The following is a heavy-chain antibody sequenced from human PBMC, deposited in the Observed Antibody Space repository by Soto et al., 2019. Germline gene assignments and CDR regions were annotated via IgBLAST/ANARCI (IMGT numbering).Heavy chain of an antibody. CDR3: AKDIYYYDSSGYPEDY. CDR2: ISWNSGSI. J-gene: IGHJ4*02. CDR1: GFTFDDYA. D-gene: IGHD3-22*01. Sequence: PGGSLRLSCAASGFTFDDYAMHWVRQAPGKGLEWVSGISWNSGSIGYADSVKGRFTISRDNAKNSLYLQMNSLRAEDTALYYCAKDIYYYDSSGYPEDYWGQGTLVTVSS. V-gene: IGHV3-9*01.